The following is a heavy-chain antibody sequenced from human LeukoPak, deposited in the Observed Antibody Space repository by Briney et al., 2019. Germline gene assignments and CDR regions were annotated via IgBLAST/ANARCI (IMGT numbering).Heavy chain of an antibody. CDR3: AKDQGYSYGADY. CDR1: GFTFSSYA. V-gene: IGHV3-23*01. J-gene: IGHJ4*02. Sequence: GGSLRLSCAASGFTFSSYAMSWVRLAPGKGLEWVSAISGSGGSTYYADSVKGRFTISRDNSKNTLYLQMNSLRAEDTAVYYCAKDQGYSYGADYWGQGTLVTVSS. D-gene: IGHD5-18*01. CDR2: ISGSGGST.